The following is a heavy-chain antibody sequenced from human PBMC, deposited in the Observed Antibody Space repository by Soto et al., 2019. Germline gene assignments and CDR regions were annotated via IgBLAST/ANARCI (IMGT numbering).Heavy chain of an antibody. Sequence: PGGSLRLSCAASGFAFSNAWMSWVRQAPGKGLEWVGRIKRKTDGGTVDYAAPVKGRFTISRDDSKDMLYLQINSLKTEDTAVYYCTTDWALGAGSGPFDYWGQGTLVTVSS. CDR1: GFAFSNAW. D-gene: IGHD3-10*01. J-gene: IGHJ4*02. CDR2: IKRKTDGGTV. CDR3: TTDWALGAGSGPFDY. V-gene: IGHV3-15*01.